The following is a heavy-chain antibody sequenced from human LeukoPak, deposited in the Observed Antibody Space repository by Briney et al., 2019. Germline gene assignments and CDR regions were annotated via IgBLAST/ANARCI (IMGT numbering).Heavy chain of an antibody. J-gene: IGHJ4*02. CDR1: GYTLTELS. D-gene: IGHD3-10*01. CDR3: AAALPYYYGSGSYFNFDY. V-gene: IGHV1-24*01. CDR2: FDPEDGET. Sequence: GASVKVSCKVSGYTLTELSMHWVRQAPGKGLEWMGGFDPEDGETIYAQKFQGRVTMTEDTSTDTAYMELSSLRSEDTAVYYCAAALPYYYGSGSYFNFDYWGQGTLVTVSS.